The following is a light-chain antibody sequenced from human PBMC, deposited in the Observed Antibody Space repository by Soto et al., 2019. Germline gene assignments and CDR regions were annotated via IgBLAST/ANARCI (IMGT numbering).Light chain of an antibody. V-gene: IGKV3-20*01. Sequence: EIVLTQSPGTLSLSTGEKVTLSCRASQSVSSSYLAWYQQKPGQAPRLLIYGASSRATGIPDRFSGSGSGTDFTLTISRLEPEDFAVYYCQQYDSSRTFGQGTKV. CDR2: GAS. CDR3: QQYDSSRT. J-gene: IGKJ1*01. CDR1: QSVSSSY.